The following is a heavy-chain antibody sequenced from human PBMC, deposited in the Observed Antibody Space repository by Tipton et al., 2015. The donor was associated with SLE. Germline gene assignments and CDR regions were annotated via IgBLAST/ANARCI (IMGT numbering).Heavy chain of an antibody. J-gene: IGHJ5*02. CDR3: PIYYHDSTGLHWFDP. Sequence: LRLSCTASGASIYSGSYFWSWIRQPAGKGLEWIGRIHSTGSTNYNSSLESRVSMSIDTSKNQFSLRLSSVTAADPAVYYCPIYYHDSTGLHWFDPWGQGTLVTVSS. V-gene: IGHV4-61*02. CDR2: IHSTGST. D-gene: IGHD3-22*01. CDR1: GASIYSGSYF.